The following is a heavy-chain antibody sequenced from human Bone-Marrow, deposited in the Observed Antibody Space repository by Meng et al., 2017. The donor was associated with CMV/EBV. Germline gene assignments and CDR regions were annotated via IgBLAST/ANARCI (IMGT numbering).Heavy chain of an antibody. V-gene: IGHV3-23*01. J-gene: IGHJ6*02. CDR3: ARRLVVPAAMLYYYGMDV. CDR1: GFTFSSYA. Sequence: GGSLRLSCAASGFTFSSYAMSWVRQAPGKGLEWVSAISGSGGSTIYYADSVKGRFTISRDNAKNSLYLQMNSLRAEDTAVYYCARRLVVPAAMLYYYGMDVWGQGTTVTVSS. CDR2: ISGSGGSTI. D-gene: IGHD2-2*01.